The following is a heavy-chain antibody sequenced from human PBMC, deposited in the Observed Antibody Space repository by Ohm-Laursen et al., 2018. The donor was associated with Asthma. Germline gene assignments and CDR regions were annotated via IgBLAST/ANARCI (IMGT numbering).Heavy chain of an antibody. CDR2: ISYDGSNK. CDR1: GFTFSSYG. V-gene: IGHV3-30*18. D-gene: IGHD2-15*01. Sequence: SLRLSCTASGFTFSSYGMHWVRQAPGKGLEWVAVISYDGSNKYYADSVKSRFTISRDNSKNTLYLQMNSLRAEDTAVYYCAKRGLGDCSGGSCYSDYFDYWGQGTLVTVSS. CDR3: AKRGLGDCSGGSCYSDYFDY. J-gene: IGHJ4*02.